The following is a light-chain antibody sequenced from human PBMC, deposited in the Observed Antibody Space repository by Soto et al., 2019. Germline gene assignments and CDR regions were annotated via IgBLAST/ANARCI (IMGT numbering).Light chain of an antibody. CDR1: ISHIGAHNF. Sequence: TQASSVSGFPAQAVTVSCSATISHIGAHNFVSWYQQHPGKAPKLIIYEVINRPSGVSDRFSGYKYGNTASLTICGLQSEDEADYCCNSYTTTNTFVFGSGTKVTVL. CDR3: NSYTTTNTFV. CDR2: EVI. J-gene: IGLJ1*01. V-gene: IGLV2-14*03.